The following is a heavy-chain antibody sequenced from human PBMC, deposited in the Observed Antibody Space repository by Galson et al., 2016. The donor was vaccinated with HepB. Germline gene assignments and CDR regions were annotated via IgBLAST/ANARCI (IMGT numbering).Heavy chain of an antibody. V-gene: IGHV3-21*01. Sequence: SLRLSCAASGFTFSSHSMSWVRQAPGLGLQWVSAIRAGSAYIYYADSLKGRYTISRDNPKNSLYLQMNRLRAEDTAVYYCARSPPPSYWSFDLWGPGTLVTVSS. D-gene: IGHD3-3*01. J-gene: IGHJ2*01. CDR3: ARSPPPSYWSFDL. CDR1: GFTFSSHS. CDR2: IRAGSAYI.